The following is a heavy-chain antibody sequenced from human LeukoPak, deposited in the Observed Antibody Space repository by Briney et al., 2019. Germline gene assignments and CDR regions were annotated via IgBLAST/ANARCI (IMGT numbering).Heavy chain of an antibody. J-gene: IGHJ4*02. CDR3: AKDKTTYCDFWSGYLDY. CDR2: IRYDGSNK. V-gene: IGHV3-30*02. D-gene: IGHD3-3*01. CDR1: GFTFSSYG. Sequence: GGSLRLSCAASGFTFSSYGMHWVRQAPGKGLEWVAFIRYDGSNKYYADSVKGRFTISRDNSKNTLYLQMNSLRAEDTAVYYCAKDKTTYCDFWSGYLDYWGQGTLVTVSS.